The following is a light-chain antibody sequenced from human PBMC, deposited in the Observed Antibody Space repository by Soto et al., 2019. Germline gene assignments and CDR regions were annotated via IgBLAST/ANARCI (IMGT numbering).Light chain of an antibody. CDR3: QQYNNYWT. J-gene: IGKJ1*01. CDR2: DAS. Sequence: DIQMTQSPSTLSASVGDRVTITCRASQSISSWLAWYQQKPGKAPKLLIYDASSLESGVPSRFSGSGSATEFTLTISSLQPDDFATYYCQQYNNYWTFGQGTKVDI. V-gene: IGKV1-5*01. CDR1: QSISSW.